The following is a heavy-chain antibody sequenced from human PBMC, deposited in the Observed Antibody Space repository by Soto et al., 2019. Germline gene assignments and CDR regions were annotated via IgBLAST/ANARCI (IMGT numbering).Heavy chain of an antibody. V-gene: IGHV4-39*01. CDR1: GGSISSSRSY. CDR3: ARQAAAPGIDLWFDP. Sequence: QLQLQESGPGLVKPSETLSLTCNVSGGSISSSRSYWAWFRQPPGKELEWIANIFYAGNTYYNPSLQSRVTVSVDTSKNQSSLKLDSVTAADTAVYYCARQAAAPGIDLWFDPWGQGTLVTVSS. J-gene: IGHJ5*02. CDR2: IFYAGNT. D-gene: IGHD6-13*01.